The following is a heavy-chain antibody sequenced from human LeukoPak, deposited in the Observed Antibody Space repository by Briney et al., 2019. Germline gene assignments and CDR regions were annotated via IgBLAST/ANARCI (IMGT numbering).Heavy chain of an antibody. J-gene: IGHJ4*02. CDR3: ARGPRPWQQLAQRGLNFDY. CDR1: GYTFTSYY. Sequence: GESLKISCQGSGYTFTSYYMHWVRQAPGQGLEWMGIINPSGGSTSYAQKFQGRVTMTRDTSTSTVYMELSSLRSEDTAVYYCARGPRPWQQLAQRGLNFDYWGQGTLVTVSS. CDR2: INPSGGST. D-gene: IGHD6-13*01. V-gene: IGHV1-46*01.